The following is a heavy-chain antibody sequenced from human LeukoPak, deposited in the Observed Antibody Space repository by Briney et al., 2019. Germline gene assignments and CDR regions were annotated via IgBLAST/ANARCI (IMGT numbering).Heavy chain of an antibody. J-gene: IGHJ4*02. Sequence: SETLSLTCTVSGGSISSYYWSWIRQPPGKGLEWIGYIYYSGSTNYNPSLKSRVTIPVDTSKNQFSLKLSSVTAADTAVYYCARDDPAAAGKYFDYWGQGTLVTVSS. CDR3: ARDDPAAAGKYFDY. CDR1: GGSISSYY. V-gene: IGHV4-59*01. CDR2: IYYSGST. D-gene: IGHD6-13*01.